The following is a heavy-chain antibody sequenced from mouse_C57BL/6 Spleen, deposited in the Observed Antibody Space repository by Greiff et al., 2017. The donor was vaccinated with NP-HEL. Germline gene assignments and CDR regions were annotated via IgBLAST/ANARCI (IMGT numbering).Heavy chain of an antibody. D-gene: IGHD1-1*01. CDR1: GYTFTSYG. CDR3: ARGGLLRYDYAMDY. Sequence: VQLQQSGAELARPGASVKLSCKASGYTFTSYGISWVKQRTGQGLEWIGEIYPRSGNTYYNEKFKGKATLTADKSSSTAYMELRSLTSEDSAVYFCARGGLLRYDYAMDYWGQGTSVTVSS. CDR2: IYPRSGNT. V-gene: IGHV1-81*01. J-gene: IGHJ4*01.